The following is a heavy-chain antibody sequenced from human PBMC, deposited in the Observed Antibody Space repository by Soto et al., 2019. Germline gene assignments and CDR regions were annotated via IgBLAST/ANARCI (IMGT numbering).Heavy chain of an antibody. CDR2: ISTSSSYI. J-gene: IGHJ5*02. Sequence: PGGSLRLSCAASGFTFSSYAMNWVRQAPGKGLEWVSSISTSSSYIYYADSMKGRFTISRDDAKNSLYLQMNSLRAEDTAVHYCARSGIALPFSASHWFDPWGQGTLVTVSS. V-gene: IGHV3-21*01. CDR3: ARSGIALPFSASHWFDP. D-gene: IGHD6-13*01. CDR1: GFTFSSYA.